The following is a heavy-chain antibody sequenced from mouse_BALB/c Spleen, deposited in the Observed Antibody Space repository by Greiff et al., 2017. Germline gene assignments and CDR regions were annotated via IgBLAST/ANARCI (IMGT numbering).Heavy chain of an antibody. V-gene: IGHV5-12-2*01. CDR1: GFTFSSYT. J-gene: IGHJ4*01. D-gene: IGHD1-1*01. Sequence: EVQLVESGGGLVQPGGSLKLSCAASGFTFSSYTMSWVRQTPEKRLEWVAYISNCGGSTYYPDTVKGRFTISRDNAKNTLYLQMSSLKSEDTAMYYCARHRGYYGSSPNYYDMDYWGQGTSVTVSS. CDR3: ARHRGYYGSSPNYYDMDY. CDR2: ISNCGGST.